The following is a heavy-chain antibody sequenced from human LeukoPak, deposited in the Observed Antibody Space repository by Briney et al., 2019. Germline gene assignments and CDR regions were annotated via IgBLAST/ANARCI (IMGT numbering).Heavy chain of an antibody. CDR3: ATSDYGDYPGRY. J-gene: IGHJ4*02. Sequence: SQTLSLTCTVSGVAISSGGRYWNWIRQDPGKGLDWIGYFYYSGTTHYSPSLKSRVTISVDTSKNQLFLKLRSVTAADTAVYYCATSDYGDYPGRYWGQGTLVTVSS. CDR2: FYYSGTT. CDR1: GVAISSGGRY. D-gene: IGHD4-17*01. V-gene: IGHV4-31*03.